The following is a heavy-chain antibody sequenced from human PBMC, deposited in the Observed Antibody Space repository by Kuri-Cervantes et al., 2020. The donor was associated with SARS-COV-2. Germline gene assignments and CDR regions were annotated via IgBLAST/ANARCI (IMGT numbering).Heavy chain of an antibody. V-gene: IGHV3-30*03. CDR2: ISHDGKNK. Sequence: GESLKISCAASGFNFSRTDMHWVRQAPGKGLEWVAVISHDGKNKKCIASGKGRFTISRDNSKNTLYLQMNSLRAEDTAVYYCASRTVTTGYYYGMDVWGQGTTVTVSS. CDR3: ASRTVTTGYYYGMDV. J-gene: IGHJ6*02. CDR1: GFNFSRTD. D-gene: IGHD4-11*01.